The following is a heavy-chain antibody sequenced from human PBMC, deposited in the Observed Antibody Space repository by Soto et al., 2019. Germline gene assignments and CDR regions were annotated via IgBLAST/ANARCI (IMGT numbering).Heavy chain of an antibody. CDR2: IIPIFGTA. Sequence: SVKVSCKASGSTFSSYAISWVRQAPGQGLEWMGGIIPIFGTANYAQKFRGRVTITADESTSTAYMELSSLRSEDTAVYYCARESLYCSSTSCYTDPYWFDPWGQGTLVTVSS. V-gene: IGHV1-69*13. CDR3: ARESLYCSSTSCYTDPYWFDP. CDR1: GSTFSSYA. D-gene: IGHD2-2*02. J-gene: IGHJ5*02.